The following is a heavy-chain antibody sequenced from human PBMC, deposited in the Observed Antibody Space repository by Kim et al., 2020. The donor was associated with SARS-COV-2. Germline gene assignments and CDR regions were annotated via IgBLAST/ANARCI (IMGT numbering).Heavy chain of an antibody. CDR1: GLTFDDHA. V-gene: IGHV3-43*02. D-gene: IGHD6-13*01. CDR2: ISGDGGST. CDR3: TKDISDSSRWFVAFDM. Sequence: GGSLRLSCAASGLTFDDHAMHWVRQTPGKGLEWVSFISGDGGSTYYADSVKGRFTISRDNSQNSLYLQMNSLTTEDSALYYCTKDISDSSRWFVAFDMWSRGTMVTVSS. J-gene: IGHJ3*02.